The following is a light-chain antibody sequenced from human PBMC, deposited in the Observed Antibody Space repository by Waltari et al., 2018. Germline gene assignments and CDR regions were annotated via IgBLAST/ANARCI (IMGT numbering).Light chain of an antibody. J-gene: IGKJ1*01. V-gene: IGKV3-20*01. CDR3: QNHERLPAT. CDR1: QSISKY. CDR2: AAS. Sequence: VLTKSPGTLSLSPGETATLSCRASQSISKYLVWYQQRPVHAPRLLIYAASTRATGVPDRFSGSGYGTDFTLTISRLEPEDFAVYYCQNHERLPATFGQGTKVEIK.